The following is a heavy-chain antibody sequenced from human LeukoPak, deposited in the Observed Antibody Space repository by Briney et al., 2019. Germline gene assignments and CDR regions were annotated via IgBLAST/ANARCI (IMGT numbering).Heavy chain of an antibody. Sequence: SETLSLTCTVSGGSISGSSYYWGWIRQPPGKGLEWIGSIYYSGSTYYNPSLKSRATISVDTSKNQFSLKLSSVTAADTAVYYCARQRYCSSTSCYTYFDYWGQGTLVTVSS. CDR3: ARQRYCSSTSCYTYFDY. CDR2: IYYSGST. J-gene: IGHJ4*02. CDR1: GGSISGSSYY. V-gene: IGHV4-39*01. D-gene: IGHD2-2*02.